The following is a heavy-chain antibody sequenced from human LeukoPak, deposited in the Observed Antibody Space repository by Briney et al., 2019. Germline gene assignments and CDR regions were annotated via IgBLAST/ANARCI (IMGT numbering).Heavy chain of an antibody. CDR1: GYTLTELS. V-gene: IGHV1-24*01. CDR3: ATVLGMRRYLGFAFDI. J-gene: IGHJ3*02. Sequence: GASVKVSCKVSGYTLTELSMHWVRQAPGKGLEWMGGFDPEDGETIYAQKFQGRVTMTEDTSTDTAYMELSSLRSEDTAVYYCATVLGMRRYLGFAFDIWGQGTMVTVSS. D-gene: IGHD1-26*01. CDR2: FDPEDGET.